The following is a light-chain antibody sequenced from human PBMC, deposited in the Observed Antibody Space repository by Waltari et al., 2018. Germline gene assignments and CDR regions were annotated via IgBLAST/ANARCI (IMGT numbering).Light chain of an antibody. CDR3: QQSYSATFT. Sequence: DIQMTQSPSSLSTSVGDRVTITCRESRGIYAYLNWYQQQPGKAPKLLIYDASTLQRGVPRRFSGGGIGTDFTLNISDLQPDDFATYFCQQSYSATFTFGRGTRLE. J-gene: IGKJ5*01. CDR1: RGIYAY. V-gene: IGKV1-39*01. CDR2: DAS.